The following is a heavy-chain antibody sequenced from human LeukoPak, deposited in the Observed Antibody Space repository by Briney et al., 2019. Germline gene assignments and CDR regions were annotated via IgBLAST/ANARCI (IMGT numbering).Heavy chain of an antibody. CDR1: GYTFTSYY. D-gene: IGHD6-19*01. J-gene: IGHJ4*02. V-gene: IGHV1-46*01. Sequence: ASVKVSCKASGYTFTSYYIHWVRQAPGQGPEWMGIIYPSGGSTTYAQKFQGRVTMTRDMSTSTVYMELSSLRSEDTAVYYCARAPRFHSSGWYGGYFDYWGQGTLVTVSS. CDR3: ARAPRFHSSGWYGGYFDY. CDR2: IYPSGGST.